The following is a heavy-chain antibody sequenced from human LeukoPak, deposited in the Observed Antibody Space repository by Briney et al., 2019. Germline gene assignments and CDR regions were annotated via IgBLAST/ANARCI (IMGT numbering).Heavy chain of an antibody. CDR2: INPSGGST. J-gene: IGHJ4*02. CDR1: GYTFTNYY. D-gene: IGHD5-24*01. Sequence: ASVKVSCKASGYTFTNYYMHWVRQAPGQGLEWMGIINPSGGSTGYAQKFQGRFTMTRNTSTTTVYMELSSLRSEDTAVYYCARDREEGYNSYYFDSWGQGTLVIVSS. CDR3: ARDREEGYNSYYFDS. V-gene: IGHV1-46*01.